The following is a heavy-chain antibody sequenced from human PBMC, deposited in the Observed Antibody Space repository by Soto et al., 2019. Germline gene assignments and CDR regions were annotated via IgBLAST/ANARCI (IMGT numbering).Heavy chain of an antibody. CDR2: TKQDESEK. CDR1: GFTFGDYW. V-gene: IGHV3-7*01. D-gene: IGHD6-25*01. CDR3: VREGDSGFFS. Sequence: EVQLVESGGGLVQPGGSLRLSCATSGFTFGDYWMSWVRQAPGKRLEWVANTKQDESEKYYVGSVRGRFTISRDNAKNSLYLQMNSLGAEDTAVYFCVREGDSGFFSWGEGTRVTVSS. J-gene: IGHJ5*02.